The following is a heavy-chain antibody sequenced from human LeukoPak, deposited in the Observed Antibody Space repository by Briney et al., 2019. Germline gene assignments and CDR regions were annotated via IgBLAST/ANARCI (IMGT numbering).Heavy chain of an antibody. CDR3: AREVDY. Sequence: GGSLRLSCAASGFTFSSYATHWVRQAPGKGLEWVAVISYDGSNKYYADSVKGRFTISRDNSKNTLYLQMNSLRAEDTAVYYCAREVDYWGQGTLVTVSS. CDR2: ISYDGSNK. V-gene: IGHV3-30*04. CDR1: GFTFSSYA. J-gene: IGHJ4*02.